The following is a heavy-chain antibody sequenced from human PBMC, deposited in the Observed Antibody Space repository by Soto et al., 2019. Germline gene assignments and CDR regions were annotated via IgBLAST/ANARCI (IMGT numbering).Heavy chain of an antibody. Sequence: GGSLRLSCAASGFTFSSYAMSWVRQAPGKGLEWVSAISGSGVSTYYADSVKGRFTISRDNSKNTLYLQINSMRAEDKAVYYCAKGPTHFRGVPPQATWHFDLWG. J-gene: IGHJ2*01. CDR2: ISGSGVST. CDR1: GFTFSSYA. D-gene: IGHD3-10*01. CDR3: AKGPTHFRGVPPQATWHFDL. V-gene: IGHV3-23*01.